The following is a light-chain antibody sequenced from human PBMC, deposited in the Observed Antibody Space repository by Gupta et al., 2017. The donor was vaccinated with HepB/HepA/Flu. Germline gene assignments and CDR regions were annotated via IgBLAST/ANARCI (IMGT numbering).Light chain of an antibody. J-gene: IGLJ2*01. CDR1: SSDVGGYTL. V-gene: IGLV2-11*01. Sequence: QSALTQPRPVSVSPGQSVTISCTATSSDVGGYTLVSWYQHHPGKATKLMIYDVSKRPSGLHDCFAGSNAGNTASLTISGLHDDDDAYYYCGSDAGLYTPVFGGGTKLAVL. CDR3: GSDAGLYTPV. CDR2: DVS.